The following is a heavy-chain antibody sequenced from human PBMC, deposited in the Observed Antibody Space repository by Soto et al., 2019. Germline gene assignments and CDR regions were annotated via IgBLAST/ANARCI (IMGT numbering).Heavy chain of an antibody. D-gene: IGHD3-3*01. V-gene: IGHV3-48*01. CDR2: ISSSSSTI. J-gene: IGHJ4*02. CDR3: AREVMRGTIFGVGQFDY. CDR1: GFTFSSYS. Sequence: EVQLVESGGGLVQPGGSLRLSCAASGFTFSSYSMNWVRQAPGKGLEWVSYISSSSSTIYYADSVKGRFTISRDNAKNSLYLQMNSLRAEDTAVYYCAREVMRGTIFGVGQFDYWGQGTLVTVSS.